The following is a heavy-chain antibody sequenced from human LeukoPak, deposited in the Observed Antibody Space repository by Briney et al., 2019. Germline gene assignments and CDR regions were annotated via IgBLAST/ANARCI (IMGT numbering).Heavy chain of an antibody. CDR1: GFTFSSYW. D-gene: IGHD2-2*01. Sequence: QAGGSLRLSCAASGFTFSSYWMHWVRQAPGKGLVWVSRINSDGSSTSYADSVKGRFTISRDNAKNTLYLQMNSLRAEDTAVYYCARGGGSSSLGYWGQGTLVTVSS. CDR2: INSDGSST. J-gene: IGHJ4*02. V-gene: IGHV3-74*01. CDR3: ARGGGSSSLGY.